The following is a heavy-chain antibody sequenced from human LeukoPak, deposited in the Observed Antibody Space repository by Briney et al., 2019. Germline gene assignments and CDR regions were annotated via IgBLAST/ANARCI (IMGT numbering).Heavy chain of an antibody. CDR2: IDVTGDNT. D-gene: IGHD4-17*01. CDR1: GFTFRNYG. CDR3: ARDRDYGFRPDY. V-gene: IGHV3-23*01. Sequence: GGSLRLSCRISGFTFRNYGMSWVRQAPGKGLEWVSTIDVTGDNTYYAESLKGRFTLSRDNSEHAVYLQMNGLRAEDTAVYYCARDRDYGFRPDYWGQGTLVTVSS. J-gene: IGHJ4*02.